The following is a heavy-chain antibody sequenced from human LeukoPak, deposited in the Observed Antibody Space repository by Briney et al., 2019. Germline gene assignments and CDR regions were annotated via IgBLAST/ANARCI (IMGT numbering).Heavy chain of an antibody. V-gene: IGHV4-4*09. CDR3: ARQIQLWNYYYYYYYMDV. Sequence: SKTLSLTCTVSGGSISSYYWSWIRQPPGKGLEWIGYIYTSGSTNYNPSLKSRVTISVDTSKNQFSLKLSSVTAADTAVYYCARQIQLWNYYYYYYYMDVWGKGTTVTVSS. CDR1: GGSISSYY. J-gene: IGHJ6*03. D-gene: IGHD5-18*01. CDR2: IYTSGST.